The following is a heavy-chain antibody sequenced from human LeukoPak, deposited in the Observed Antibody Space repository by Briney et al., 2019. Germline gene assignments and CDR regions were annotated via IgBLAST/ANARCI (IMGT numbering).Heavy chain of an antibody. CDR1: GFTFSSYA. CDR2: IWYDGNNK. J-gene: IGHJ4*02. CDR3: ARDGVDYSFDY. V-gene: IGHV3-33*01. Sequence: GGSLRLSCAASGFTFSSYAIHWVRQAPGKGLGWVAVIWYDGNNKYYADTVKGRFTISRDNSKNTLYLQMNSLRAEDTAVYYCARDGVDYSFDYWGQGTLVTVST. D-gene: IGHD4-11*01.